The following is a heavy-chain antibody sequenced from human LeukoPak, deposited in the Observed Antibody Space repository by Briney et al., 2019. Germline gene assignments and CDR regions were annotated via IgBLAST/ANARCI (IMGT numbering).Heavy chain of an antibody. CDR2: ISSSSGTI. Sequence: PGGSLRLSCAASGFTFSTYSMNWVRQAPGKGLEWVSYISSSSGTIYYADSVKGRFTISRDNAKSSLYLQMNSLGDEDTAVYYCAREAPYYYDSSGYFAFDYWGQGTLVTVSS. J-gene: IGHJ4*02. CDR3: AREAPYYYDSSGYFAFDY. CDR1: GFTFSTYS. D-gene: IGHD3-22*01. V-gene: IGHV3-48*02.